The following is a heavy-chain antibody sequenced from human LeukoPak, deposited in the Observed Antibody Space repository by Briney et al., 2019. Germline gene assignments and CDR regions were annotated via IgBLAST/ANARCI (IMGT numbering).Heavy chain of an antibody. D-gene: IGHD2-15*01. CDR2: IYYSGST. Sequence: PSEALSLTCTVSGGSISSYYWSWIRQPPGKGLEWIWYIYYSGSTNYNPSLKSRVTISVDTSKNQFSLKLSSVTAADTAVYYCARGYCSGGSCFEYLDYWGQGTLVTVSS. J-gene: IGHJ4*02. CDR3: ARGYCSGGSCFEYLDY. CDR1: GGSISSYY. V-gene: IGHV4-59*01.